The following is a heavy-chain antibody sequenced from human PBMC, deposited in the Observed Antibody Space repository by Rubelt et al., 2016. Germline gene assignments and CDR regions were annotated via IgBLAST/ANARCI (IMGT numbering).Heavy chain of an antibody. CDR3: VGYNWNQPDY. V-gene: IGHV3-23*01. CDR2: ISGGGGSA. J-gene: IGHJ4*02. Sequence: GSGGGLVQPGGSLRLSCAASGFTFTTHGMSWVRQAPGKGLEWVSTISGGGGSAYYADSVRGRFTISRNNSKNALYLRMNSLRVDDTAVYYCVGYNWNQPDYWGQGTLVTVSS. CDR1: GFTFTTHG. D-gene: IGHD1-20*01.